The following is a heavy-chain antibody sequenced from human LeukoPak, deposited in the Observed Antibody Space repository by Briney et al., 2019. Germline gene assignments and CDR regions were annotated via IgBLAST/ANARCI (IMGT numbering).Heavy chain of an antibody. CDR2: ISSSSSTI. V-gene: IGHV3-48*01. CDR1: GFTFSTYS. J-gene: IGHJ6*02. Sequence: GGSLRLSCAASGFTFSTYSMNWVRQAPGKGLEWVSYISSSSSTIYYADSVKGRFTISRDNSKNTLYLQMNSLRAEDTAVYYCARDGPQDIVVVPAITGYYGMDVWGQGTTVTVSS. CDR3: ARDGPQDIVVVPAITGYYGMDV. D-gene: IGHD2-2*01.